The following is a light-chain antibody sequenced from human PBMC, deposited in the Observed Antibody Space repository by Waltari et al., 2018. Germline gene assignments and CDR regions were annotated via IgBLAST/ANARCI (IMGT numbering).Light chain of an antibody. J-gene: IGLJ3*02. Sequence: QSVLTQPPSASGTPGQRVTISCSGGTSNIGRNYVYWYQQFPGTAPKLLVYRNNDRPSGVPDRISGSKSGTSASVAISGLRSEDEADYYCATWDGSLTAWVFGGGTKLTVL. CDR2: RNN. V-gene: IGLV1-47*01. CDR1: TSNIGRNY. CDR3: ATWDGSLTAWV.